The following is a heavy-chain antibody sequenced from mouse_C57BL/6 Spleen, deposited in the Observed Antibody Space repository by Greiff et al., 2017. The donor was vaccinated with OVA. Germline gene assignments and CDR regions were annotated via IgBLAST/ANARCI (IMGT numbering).Heavy chain of an antibody. Sequence: EVHLVESGGGLVKPGGSLKLSCAASGFTFSDYGMHWVRQAPEKGLEWVAYISSGSSTIYYADTVKGRFTISRDNAKNTLFLQMTSLRSEDTAMYYCARPGNYPYAMDYWGQGTSVTVSS. CDR2: ISSGSSTI. V-gene: IGHV5-17*01. D-gene: IGHD2-1*01. J-gene: IGHJ4*01. CDR3: ARPGNYPYAMDY. CDR1: GFTFSDYG.